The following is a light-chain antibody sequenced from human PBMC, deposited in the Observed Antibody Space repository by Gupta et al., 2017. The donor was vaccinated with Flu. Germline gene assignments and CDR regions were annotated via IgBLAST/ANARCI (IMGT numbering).Light chain of an antibody. V-gene: IGLV2-23*01. J-gene: IGLJ1*01. CDR1: SDVGSYNL. Sequence: SDVGSYNLVSWYQQHPGKAPKLMIYEGSKRPSGVAKRFSGSKSGNTASLTISGLQAEDEADYYCCSDAGSSTSVYDFGTGTKVTVL. CDR3: CSDAGSSTSVYD. CDR2: EGS.